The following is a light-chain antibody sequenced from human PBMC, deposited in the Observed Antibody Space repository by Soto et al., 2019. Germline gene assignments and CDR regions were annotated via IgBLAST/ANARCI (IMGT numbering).Light chain of an antibody. CDR2: KAS. J-gene: IGKJ1*01. CDR3: QQYNSYSGT. CDR1: QSISTW. Sequence: DIQMTQSPSTLSASVGDTVTITCRASQSISTWLAWYQQNPGKAPKLLIYKASSLESGVPSRFSGSGSGTEFTFTISSLEPDDFATYYCQQYNSYSGTFGQGTKVEI. V-gene: IGKV1-5*03.